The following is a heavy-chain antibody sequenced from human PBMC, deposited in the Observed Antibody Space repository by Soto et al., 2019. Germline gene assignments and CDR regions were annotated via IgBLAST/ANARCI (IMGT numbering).Heavy chain of an antibody. CDR2: ISGSGGST. CDR1: GFTFSSYA. V-gene: IGHV3-23*01. D-gene: IGHD6-19*01. J-gene: IGHJ4*02. CDR3: AKDRTNSGGWYAESDY. Sequence: GGSLRLSCAASGFTFSSYAMSWVRQAPGKGLEWVSAISGSGGSTYYADSVKGRFTISRDNSKNTLYLQMNSLRAEDTAVYYCAKDRTNSGGWYAESDYWGQGTLVTVSS.